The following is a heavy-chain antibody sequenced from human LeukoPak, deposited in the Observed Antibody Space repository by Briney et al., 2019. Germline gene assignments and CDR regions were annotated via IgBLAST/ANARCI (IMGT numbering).Heavy chain of an antibody. D-gene: IGHD2-2*01. Sequence: ASVKVSCKASGYTFTSYGISWVRQAPGQGLEWMGCINPNTGATHYAQRFQGRVTMTRDTSISTAYMELSRLRSDDTAVYYCARVFAQLSEGWFDPWGQGTLVTVSS. V-gene: IGHV1-2*02. J-gene: IGHJ5*02. CDR2: INPNTGAT. CDR3: ARVFAQLSEGWFDP. CDR1: GYTFTSYG.